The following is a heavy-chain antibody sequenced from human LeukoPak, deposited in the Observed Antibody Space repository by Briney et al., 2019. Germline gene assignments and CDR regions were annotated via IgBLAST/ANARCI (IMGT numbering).Heavy chain of an antibody. Sequence: PSETLSLTCTVTGDSIRNYYWSWIRQPAGKGLEWIGRINTSGNSNYNPSLGSRVTMSVDTSKNQFSLNLSSVTVADTAVYYCAREGGGPRWLDPWGQGPLVTVSS. CDR2: INTSGNS. CDR3: AREGGGPRWLDP. D-gene: IGHD6-25*01. CDR1: GDSIRNYY. V-gene: IGHV4-4*07. J-gene: IGHJ5*02.